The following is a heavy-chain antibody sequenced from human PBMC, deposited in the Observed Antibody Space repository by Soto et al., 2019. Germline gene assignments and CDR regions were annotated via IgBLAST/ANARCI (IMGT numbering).Heavy chain of an antibody. CDR2: INHSGST. D-gene: IGHD2-8*02. V-gene: IGHV4-34*01. Sequence: QVQLQQWGAGLLKTSETLSLTCAVYGGSFSGYYWTWIRQPPGTGLEWIGEINHSGSTNYNPSLKSLVTIPVDTSKNQFSLKLTSVTAADTAVYYWARDKSTGLFDYWGQGTLVTVSS. J-gene: IGHJ4*02. CDR1: GGSFSGYY. CDR3: ARDKSTGLFDY.